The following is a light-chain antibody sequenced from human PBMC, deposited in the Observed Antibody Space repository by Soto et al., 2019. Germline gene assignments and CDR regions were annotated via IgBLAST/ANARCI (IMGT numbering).Light chain of an antibody. CDR3: QQYGSSGT. Sequence: EIVMTQSPATLSVSPGERATLSCRASQSVSSNLAWYQQKPGQAPRFLIYGASTRAAGIPARFSGSGSGTEFTLTITSLQSEDFAVYYCQQYGSSGTFGQGTKV. CDR1: QSVSSN. CDR2: GAS. V-gene: IGKV3-15*01. J-gene: IGKJ1*01.